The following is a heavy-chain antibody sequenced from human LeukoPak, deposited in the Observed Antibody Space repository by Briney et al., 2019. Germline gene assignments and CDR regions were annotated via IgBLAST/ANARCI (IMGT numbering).Heavy chain of an antibody. Sequence: QPGRSLRLSCAASGFTFSSYAMHWVRQAPGKGLEWVAVISYDGSNKYYADSVKGRSTISRDNSKNTLYLQMNSLRAEDTAVYYCAREHNYSWGQGTLVTVSS. V-gene: IGHV3-30-3*01. CDR3: AREHNYS. CDR2: ISYDGSNK. D-gene: IGHD2-21*01. J-gene: IGHJ4*02. CDR1: GFTFSSYA.